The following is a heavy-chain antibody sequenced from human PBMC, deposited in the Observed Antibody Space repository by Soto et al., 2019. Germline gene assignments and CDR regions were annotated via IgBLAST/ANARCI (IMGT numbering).Heavy chain of an antibody. V-gene: IGHV3-30*18. CDR1: GFSFSACA. Sequence: QVQLVESGGGVVQPGRSLRLSCAVSGFSFSACAMHWVRQAPGKGLESVAVISHDGNSKDYADSVKGRFTISRDNSENSLYLQMNSLRREDTAVYYSAKSARDHYFACLSPYDWGQGILVTVSS. J-gene: IGHJ4*02. CDR3: AKSARDHYFACLSPYD. D-gene: IGHD3-9*01. CDR2: ISHDGNSK.